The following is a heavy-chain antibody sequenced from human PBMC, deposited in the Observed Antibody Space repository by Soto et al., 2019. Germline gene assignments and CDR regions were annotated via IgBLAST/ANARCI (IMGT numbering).Heavy chain of an antibody. D-gene: IGHD3-10*01. J-gene: IGHJ4*02. V-gene: IGHV3-23*01. CDR1: GFAFNTYA. Sequence: EVQLLESGGGLVQPGGSLRLSCAASGFAFNTYAMDWVRQAPGKGLEWVSSISGSGDRTYYADSGKGRFTISRDNSENTLYPEMNSLRAEDTAVYYCANSDRGGSGNSNFWGQGTLGTVSA. CDR2: ISGSGDRT. CDR3: ANSDRGGSGNSNF.